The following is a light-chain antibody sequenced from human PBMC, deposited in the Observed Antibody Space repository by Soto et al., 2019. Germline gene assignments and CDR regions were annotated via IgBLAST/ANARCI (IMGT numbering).Light chain of an antibody. J-gene: IGKJ1*01. CDR2: DAS. V-gene: IGKV1-5*02. CDR1: QSISSW. Sequence: IQMTQSPSTLSASVGDRVTIFCRASQSISSWLAWYQQKPGKAPKLLIYDASSLESGVPSRFSGSGSGTEFTLTISSLQPDDFATYYCQQYNSYSWTFGQGTKVDIK. CDR3: QQYNSYSWT.